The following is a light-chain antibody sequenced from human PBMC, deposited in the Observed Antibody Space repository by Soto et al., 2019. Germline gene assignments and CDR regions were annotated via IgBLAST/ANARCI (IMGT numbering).Light chain of an antibody. V-gene: IGKV3-20*01. CDR1: QSVGSSY. Sequence: EIVLTQSPGTLSLSPGERATLSCRASQSVGSSYLAWYQQKPGQAPRLLIYGASSRATGIPDRFSGSGSGTDFTLTISRLEPDDFALYYCREYGSSPRTCCQGINVDIK. CDR2: GAS. J-gene: IGKJ1*01. CDR3: REYGSSPRT.